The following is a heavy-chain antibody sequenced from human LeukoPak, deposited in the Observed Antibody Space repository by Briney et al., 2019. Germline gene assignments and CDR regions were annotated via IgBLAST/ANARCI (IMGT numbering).Heavy chain of an antibody. CDR2: INWNGGST. V-gene: IGHV3-20*04. D-gene: IGHD5-18*01. Sequence: GGSLSLSCAASGFTFDDYGTSWVRQAPGKGLEWVSGINWNGGSTGYADSVKGRFTISRDNAKNSLYLQMNSLRAEDTALYYCARLRDTAMVYYYYMDVWGKGTTVTVSS. CDR3: ARLRDTAMVYYYYMDV. J-gene: IGHJ6*03. CDR1: GFTFDDYG.